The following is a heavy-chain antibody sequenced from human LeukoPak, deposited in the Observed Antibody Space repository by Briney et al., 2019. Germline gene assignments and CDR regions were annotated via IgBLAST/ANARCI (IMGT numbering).Heavy chain of an antibody. Sequence: ASVNVSCKASGYSFVGYGITWVRQAPGQGLEWMGWFNPENGNTNYAQKLQGRVTMTTDTSTSTAYMELRSLRSDDTAVYYCARVSSSGSYYFDYWGQGTLVTVSS. CDR2: FNPENGNT. CDR3: ARVSSSGSYYFDY. V-gene: IGHV1-18*01. D-gene: IGHD3-10*01. CDR1: GYSFVGYG. J-gene: IGHJ4*02.